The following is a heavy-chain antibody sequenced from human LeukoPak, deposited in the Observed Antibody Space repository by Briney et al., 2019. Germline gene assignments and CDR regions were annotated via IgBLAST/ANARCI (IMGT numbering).Heavy chain of an antibody. J-gene: IGHJ4*02. D-gene: IGHD5-24*01. Sequence: TGRSLRLSCAASGFTFDDYAMHWVRQAPGKGLEWVSGISWNSGSIGYADSVKGRFTISRDNAKNSLYLQMNSLRAEDTAVYYCASVRWLQYGRVFDHWGQGTLVTVSS. CDR2: ISWNSGSI. CDR1: GFTFDDYA. CDR3: ASVRWLQYGRVFDH. V-gene: IGHV3-9*01.